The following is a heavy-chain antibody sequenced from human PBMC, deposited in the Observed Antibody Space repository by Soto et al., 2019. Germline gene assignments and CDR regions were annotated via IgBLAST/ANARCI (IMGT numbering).Heavy chain of an antibody. D-gene: IGHD4-17*01. Sequence: EVQFLESGGGVVRPGGSLRLSCVASGLSFDNYAMTWVRQSPGKGLEWLACITGNGTVTAYTDSVMCRFTISRDNSKNTLYLQMDSPRADETAVYYCGQGPNCDYVGTFDFWGQGRTVTVSS. CDR2: ITGNGTVT. V-gene: IGHV3-23*01. CDR1: GLSFDNYA. J-gene: IGHJ3*01. CDR3: GQGPNCDYVGTFDF.